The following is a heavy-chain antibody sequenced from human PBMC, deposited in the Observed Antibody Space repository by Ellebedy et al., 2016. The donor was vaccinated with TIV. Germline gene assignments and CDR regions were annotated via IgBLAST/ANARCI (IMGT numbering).Heavy chain of an antibody. CDR3: ARGTSNWFDA. CDR2: INTVNDNT. V-gene: IGHV1-3*04. Sequence: AASVKVSCKSSGYSFTSYPTHWVRQAPGQSLEWMVWINTVNDNTRHLQKFQGRVAFTRDSSAGVAYMELSGLTSDDTALYFCARGTSNWFDAWGQGTLVTVSS. J-gene: IGHJ5*02. CDR1: GYSFTSYP.